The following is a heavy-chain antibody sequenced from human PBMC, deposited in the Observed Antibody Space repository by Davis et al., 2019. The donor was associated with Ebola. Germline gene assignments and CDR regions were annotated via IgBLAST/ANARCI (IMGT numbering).Heavy chain of an antibody. V-gene: IGHV1-18*01. CDR1: GYTFTSYG. D-gene: IGHD2-15*01. J-gene: IGHJ4*02. Sequence: ASVKVSCKASGYTFTSYGISWVRQAPGQGLEWMGWISAYNGNTNYAQKLQGRVTMTTDTSTSTAYMELSSLRAEDTAVYYCAIPDCSGANCYSVYIKNWGQGTLVTVSS. CDR2: ISAYNGNT. CDR3: AIPDCSGANCYSVYIKN.